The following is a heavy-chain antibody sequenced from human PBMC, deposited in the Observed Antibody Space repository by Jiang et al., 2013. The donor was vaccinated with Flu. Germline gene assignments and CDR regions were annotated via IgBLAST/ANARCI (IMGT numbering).Heavy chain of an antibody. D-gene: IGHD3-22*01. J-gene: IGHJ4*02. V-gene: IGHV1-18*01. CDR2: ISAYNGNT. Sequence: SGAEVKKPGASVKVSCKASGYTFTSYGISWVRQAPGQGLEWMGWISAYNGNTNYAQKLQGRVTMTTDTSTSTAYMELRSLRSDDTAVYYCARDLPNTYYYDSSGYYEDYWGQGTLVTVSS. CDR1: GYTFTSYG. CDR3: ARDLPNTYYYDSSGYYEDY.